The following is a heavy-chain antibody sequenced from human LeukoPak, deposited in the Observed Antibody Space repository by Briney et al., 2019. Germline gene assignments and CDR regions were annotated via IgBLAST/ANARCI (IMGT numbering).Heavy chain of an antibody. V-gene: IGHV1-2*02. CDR1: GYTFTGYY. CDR3: ARDLNCSSTSCYASYNWFDP. Sequence: GSVKVSCKASGYTFTGYYMHWVRQAPGQGLEWMGWINPNSGGTNYAQKFQGRFTMTSDTSISTAYMKLSRLSSDDTAVYYCARDLNCSSTSCYASYNWFDPWGQGTLVTVSS. J-gene: IGHJ5*02. CDR2: INPNSGGT. D-gene: IGHD2-2*01.